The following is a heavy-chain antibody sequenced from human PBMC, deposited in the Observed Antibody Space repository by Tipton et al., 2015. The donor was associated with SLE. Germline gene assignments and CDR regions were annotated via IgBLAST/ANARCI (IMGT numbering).Heavy chain of an antibody. J-gene: IGHJ4*02. Sequence: SLRLSCAASGFTFSNYWMSWVRQAPGKGLEWVANIKQDGSEKNYVDSVKGRFTISRDNAKNSLYLQMNSLRAEDTAVYYCARDRGGSSRDYWGQGTLVTVSS. CDR3: ARDRGGSSRDY. D-gene: IGHD6-6*01. CDR1: GFTFSNYW. V-gene: IGHV3-7*03. CDR2: IKQDGSEK.